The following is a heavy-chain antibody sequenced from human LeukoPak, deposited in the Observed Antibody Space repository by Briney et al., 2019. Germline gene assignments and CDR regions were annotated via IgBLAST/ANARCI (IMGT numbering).Heavy chain of an antibody. CDR3: ARPLSSGSPQGLPTSPHLDY. Sequence: GGSLRLSCAASGFTVSSNYMNWVRQAPGKGLEWVSSISSTTSYIFYADSVKGRFTISRDNAKNSLYLQMTSLRAEDTAVYYCARPLSSGSPQGLPTSPHLDYWGQGTLVTVSS. CDR1: GFTVSSNY. CDR2: ISSTTSYI. J-gene: IGHJ4*02. D-gene: IGHD3-10*01. V-gene: IGHV3-21*01.